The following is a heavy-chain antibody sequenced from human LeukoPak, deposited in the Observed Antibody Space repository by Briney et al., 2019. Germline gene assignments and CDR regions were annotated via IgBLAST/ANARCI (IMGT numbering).Heavy chain of an antibody. J-gene: IGHJ4*02. V-gene: IGHV4-38-2*01. CDR2: IYHSGST. D-gene: IGHD6-19*01. Sequence: TSETLSLTRAVSGYSISSGYYWGWIRQPPGKGLEWIGSIYHSGSTYYNPSLKSRVTISVDTSKNQFSLKLSSVTAADTAVYYCARGYSSGRKDYWGQGTLVTVSS. CDR1: GYSISSGYY. CDR3: ARGYSSGRKDY.